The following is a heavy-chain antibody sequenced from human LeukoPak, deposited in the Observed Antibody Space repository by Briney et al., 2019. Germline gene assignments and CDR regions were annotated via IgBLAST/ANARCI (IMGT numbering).Heavy chain of an antibody. CDR2: IGTYGGDT. CDR1: TSR. CDR3: ARDLWNFYDDSGYNRDFDS. D-gene: IGHD3-22*01. J-gene: IGHJ5*01. V-gene: IGHV1-18*01. Sequence: ASVKVSCKATSRISWVRQAPGQGLEWMGWIGTYGGDTYYAQKFQGRITVTTDTSASTVYMELRNLRSDDTAVYYCARDLWNFYDDSGYNRDFDSWGQGTLVTVSS.